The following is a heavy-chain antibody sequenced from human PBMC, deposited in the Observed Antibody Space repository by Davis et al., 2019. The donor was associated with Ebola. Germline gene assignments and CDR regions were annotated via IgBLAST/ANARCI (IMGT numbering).Heavy chain of an antibody. J-gene: IGHJ4*02. V-gene: IGHV1-69*04. CDR2: IIPILGVT. CDR1: GYTFTSYG. Sequence: SVKVSCKASGYTFTSYGISWVRQAPGHGLEWMGRIIPILGVTDLAQKFRDRVTINADKLTGTVHMQLSSLRSEDTAVYYCATAHDREYWGQGTLVTVSS. CDR3: ATAHDREY.